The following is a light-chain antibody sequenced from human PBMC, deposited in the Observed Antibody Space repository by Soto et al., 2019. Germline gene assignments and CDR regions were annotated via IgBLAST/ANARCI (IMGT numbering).Light chain of an antibody. Sequence: EIVLTQSPATLSLSPGERATLSCRASQSVSSSYLAWYQQKPGQAPRLLIYGASRRATGIPDRFSGSGSGTDFTLTIRSLQPEDFASYYCIQDNSFPWTFGQGTKVDIK. CDR2: GAS. J-gene: IGKJ1*01. V-gene: IGKV3D-7*01. CDR3: IQDNSFPWT. CDR1: QSVSSSY.